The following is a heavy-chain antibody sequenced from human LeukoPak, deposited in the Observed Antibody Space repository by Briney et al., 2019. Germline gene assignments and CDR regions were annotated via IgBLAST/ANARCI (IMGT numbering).Heavy chain of an antibody. CDR2: ISSSSSYI. D-gene: IGHD5-18*01. CDR3: ASGDTAMVTLDY. CDR1: GFTFSSYS. J-gene: IGHJ4*02. V-gene: IGHV3-21*01. Sequence: GGSLRLSCAASGFTFSSYSMNWVRQAPGKGLEWVSSISSSSSYIYYADSVKGRFTISRDKAKNSLYLQMNSLRAEDTAVYYCASGDTAMVTLDYWGQGTLVTVSS.